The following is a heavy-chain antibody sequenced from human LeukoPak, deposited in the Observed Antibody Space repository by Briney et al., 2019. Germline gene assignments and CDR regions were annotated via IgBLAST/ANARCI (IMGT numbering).Heavy chain of an antibody. D-gene: IGHD5-18*01. Sequence: GGSLRLSCAASGFTFSSYGMHWVRQAPGKGLEWVAVIWYDGSNNYYADSVKGRFTISRDNSKNTLYLQMNSLRAEDTAVYYCARSTAMVTAAPSYWGQGTLVTVSS. V-gene: IGHV3-33*01. CDR3: ARSTAMVTAAPSY. CDR2: IWYDGSNN. CDR1: GFTFSSYG. J-gene: IGHJ4*02.